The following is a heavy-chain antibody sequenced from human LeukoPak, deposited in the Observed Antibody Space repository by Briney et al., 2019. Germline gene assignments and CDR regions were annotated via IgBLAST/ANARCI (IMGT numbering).Heavy chain of an antibody. D-gene: IGHD3-10*01. V-gene: IGHV3-33*08. CDR1: GFTFSTYG. Sequence: GRSLRLSCAASGFTFSTYGMHWVRQAPGKGLEWVAVIYYDGSNKNYENSMKDRFTISRDNSKNTLYLQMNSLRAEDTAVYYCARDSIPSASGSYYFDNWGQGTLVTVSS. CDR2: IYYDGSNK. J-gene: IGHJ4*02. CDR3: ARDSIPSASGSYYFDN.